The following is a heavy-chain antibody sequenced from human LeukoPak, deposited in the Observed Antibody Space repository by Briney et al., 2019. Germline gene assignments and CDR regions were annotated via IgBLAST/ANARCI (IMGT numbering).Heavy chain of an antibody. V-gene: IGHV3-23*01. CDR1: GFTFSSYA. CDR3: AKEPREWELPDY. D-gene: IGHD1-26*01. Sequence: GGSLRLSCAASGFTFSSYAMSWVRQAPGKGLEWVSGISGSDGSTNYADSVKGRFTISRDNSRNTLYLQMNSLRVEDTAVYYCAKEPREWELPDYWGQGTLVTVSS. J-gene: IGHJ4*02. CDR2: ISGSDGST.